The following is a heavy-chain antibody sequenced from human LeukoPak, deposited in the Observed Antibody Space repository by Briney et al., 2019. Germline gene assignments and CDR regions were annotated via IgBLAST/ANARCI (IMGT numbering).Heavy chain of an antibody. D-gene: IGHD3-10*02. Sequence: PGGSLRLSCAASGFTFSSYAMHWVRQAPGKGLEYVSAISSNGGSTYYANSVGGRFTISRDNSKNTLYLQMGSLRAEDMAVYYCARFYGRLDYWGQGTLVTVSS. CDR2: ISSNGGST. V-gene: IGHV3-64*01. J-gene: IGHJ4*02. CDR3: ARFYGRLDY. CDR1: GFTFSSYA.